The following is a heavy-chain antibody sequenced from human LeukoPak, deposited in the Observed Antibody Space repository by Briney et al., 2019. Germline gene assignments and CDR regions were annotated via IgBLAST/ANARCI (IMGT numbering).Heavy chain of an antibody. J-gene: IGHJ4*02. CDR3: ARDSPYYDILTGYYIGDY. D-gene: IGHD3-9*01. V-gene: IGHV1-18*04. CDR2: ISAYNGNT. CDR1: GYTFTSYG. Sequence: ASVKVSCKASGYTFTSYGISWVRQAPGQGLEWMGWISAYNGNTNYAQKLQGRVIMTTDTSTSTAYMELRSLRSDDTAVYYCARDSPYYDILTGYYIGDYWGQGTLVTVSS.